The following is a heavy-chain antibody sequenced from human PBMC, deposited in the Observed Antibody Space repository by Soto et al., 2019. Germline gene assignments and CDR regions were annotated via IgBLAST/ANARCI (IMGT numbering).Heavy chain of an antibody. CDR2: ISYDGSNK. J-gene: IGHJ6*02. CDR3: ARDGGVKRYFDWASYGMDV. V-gene: IGHV3-30-3*01. D-gene: IGHD3-9*01. CDR1: GVTFIGYA. Sequence: GGSLRLSCAASGVTFIGYAMHWVRQAPGKGLEWVALISYDGSNKYYADSVKGRFTISRDTSKNTLYLQMNSLRAEDTAVYYCARDGGVKRYFDWASYGMDVWGQGTTVTVSS.